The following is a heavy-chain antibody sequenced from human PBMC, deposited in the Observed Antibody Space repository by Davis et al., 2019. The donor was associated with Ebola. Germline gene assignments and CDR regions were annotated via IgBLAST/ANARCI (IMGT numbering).Heavy chain of an antibody. D-gene: IGHD5/OR15-5a*01. V-gene: IGHV6-1*01. CDR2: TYYRSKWYN. CDR3: ARVKVSTPNYYYMDV. CDR1: GDSVSSKSAT. Sequence: HSQTLSLTCVISGDSVSSKSATWNWIRQSPSRGLEWLGRTYYRSKWYNDYAVSAESRIIINSDTSKNQFSLHLNSVAPEDTAVYYCARVKVSTPNYYYMDVWGQETTVTVSS. J-gene: IGHJ6*02.